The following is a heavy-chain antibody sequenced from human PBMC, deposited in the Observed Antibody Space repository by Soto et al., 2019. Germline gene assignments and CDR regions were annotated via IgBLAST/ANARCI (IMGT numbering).Heavy chain of an antibody. D-gene: IGHD3-16*01. J-gene: IGHJ4*02. Sequence: PRLSCAASGFTFSSYAMHWVRQAPGKGLEWVAVISYDGSNKYYADSVKGRFTISRDNSKNTLYLQMNSLRAEDTAVYYCARPTGGGSPPDYWGQGTLVTVSS. CDR3: ARPTGGGSPPDY. V-gene: IGHV3-30-3*01. CDR2: ISYDGSNK. CDR1: GFTFSSYA.